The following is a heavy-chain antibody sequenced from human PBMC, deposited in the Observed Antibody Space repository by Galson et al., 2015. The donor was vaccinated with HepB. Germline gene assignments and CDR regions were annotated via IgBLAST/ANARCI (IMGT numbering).Heavy chain of an antibody. J-gene: IGHJ4*02. CDR3: AKDISITSGWYDGLDH. CDR1: GLTFSDYD. CDR2: ISSNGGAQ. Sequence: LRLSCAVSGLTFSDYDMHWVRQAPGKGLEWVALISSNGGAQYYGDSVKGRFTVSGDNFDNTLYLQMSGLRPEDTAVYYCAKDISITSGWYDGLDHWGQGTLVTVSS. D-gene: IGHD6-19*01. V-gene: IGHV3-30*18.